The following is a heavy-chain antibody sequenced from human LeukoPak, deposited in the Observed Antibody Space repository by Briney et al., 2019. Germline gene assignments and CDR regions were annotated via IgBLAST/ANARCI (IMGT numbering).Heavy chain of an antibody. D-gene: IGHD2-2*02. CDR1: GGSISSYN. CDR2: IYHSVST. CDR3: ARGDCSSPSCFTNWFDP. J-gene: IGHJ5*02. Sequence: PSETLSLTCTVSGGSISSYNWNWIRQPPRKGLEWIGYIYHSVSTNYNPSPKSQVSISLDASANQFSLKLSSVPAAETAVYYCARGDCSSPSCFTNWFDPWGQGTLVTVSS. V-gene: IGHV4-59*13.